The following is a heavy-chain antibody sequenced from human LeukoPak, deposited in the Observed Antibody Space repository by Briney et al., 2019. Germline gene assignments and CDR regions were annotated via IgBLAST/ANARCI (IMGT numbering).Heavy chain of an antibody. CDR1: GDSVSSNSAA. Sequence: SQTLSLTCAISGDSVSSNSAAWNWFRQSPSRGLEWLGRTYYRSKWNSDYAVSVKSRITINPDISQNQFSLQLNSVTPEDTAVYYCARGTGTFDYWGQGTLVTVSS. D-gene: IGHD1-7*01. CDR2: TYYRSKWNS. V-gene: IGHV6-1*01. CDR3: ARGTGTFDY. J-gene: IGHJ4*02.